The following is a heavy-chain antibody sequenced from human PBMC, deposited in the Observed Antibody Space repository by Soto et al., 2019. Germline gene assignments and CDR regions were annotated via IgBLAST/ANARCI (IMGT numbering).Heavy chain of an antibody. J-gene: IGHJ6*02. CDR2: IYYSGST. D-gene: IGHD2-2*01. V-gene: IGHV4-30-4*01. CDR1: GGSISSGGYS. CDR3: ANASPVVTDV. Sequence: QVQLQESGPGLVKPSQTLSLTCTVSGGSISSGGYSWSWIRQPPGKGLEWIGYIYYSGSTYYNPSFKRRVNISVDTSKNQSSLKLTSVTAADTAVYYSANASPVVTDVWGQGTTVTVSS.